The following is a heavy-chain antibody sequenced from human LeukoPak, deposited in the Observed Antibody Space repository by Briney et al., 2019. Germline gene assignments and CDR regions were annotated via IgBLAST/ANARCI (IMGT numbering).Heavy chain of an antibody. Sequence: GGSLRLSCAVSGFTVSNNYMNWVRQAPGKGLEWVSIIYSGGRTYYADSAKGRFTISRDIFKNTVYLQMNSLRAEDTAVYYCAKGDKPVIAMVKFDYWGQGTLVTVSS. D-gene: IGHD5-18*01. CDR3: AKGDKPVIAMVKFDY. CDR1: GFTVSNNY. CDR2: IYSGGRT. V-gene: IGHV3-53*01. J-gene: IGHJ4*02.